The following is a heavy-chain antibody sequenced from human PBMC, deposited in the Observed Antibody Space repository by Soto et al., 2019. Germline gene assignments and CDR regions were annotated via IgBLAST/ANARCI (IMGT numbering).Heavy chain of an antibody. Sequence: GGSLRLSCAASGFTFSSYSMNWVRQAPGKGLEWVSSISSSSSYIYYADSVKGRFTISRDNAKNSLYLQMNSLRAEDTAVYYCARDHSGSYYFHYYYGMDVWGQGTTVTVSS. CDR3: ARDHSGSYYFHYYYGMDV. CDR1: GFTFSSYS. J-gene: IGHJ6*02. D-gene: IGHD1-26*01. V-gene: IGHV3-21*01. CDR2: ISSSSSYI.